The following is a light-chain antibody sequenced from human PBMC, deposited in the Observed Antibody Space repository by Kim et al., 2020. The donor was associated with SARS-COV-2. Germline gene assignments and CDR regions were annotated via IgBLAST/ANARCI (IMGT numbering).Light chain of an antibody. CDR3: QVWDSSSDHPV. J-gene: IGLJ3*02. Sequence: PGKTARITCGGNIIGSKSVHWYQQKPGQAPVLVIYYDSDRPSGIPERFSGSNSGNTATLTISRVEAGDEADYYCQVWDSSSDHPVFGGGTQLTVL. CDR2: YDS. V-gene: IGLV3-21*04. CDR1: IIGSKS.